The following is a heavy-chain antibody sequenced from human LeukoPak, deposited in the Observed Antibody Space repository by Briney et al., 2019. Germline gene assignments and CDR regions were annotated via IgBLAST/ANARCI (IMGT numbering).Heavy chain of an antibody. D-gene: IGHD5-12*01. V-gene: IGHV4-30-4*01. CDR3: AKNLDGVATYFDY. CDR2: IYYSGNT. Sequence: PSETLSLTCTVSGGSISSGDYYWSWIRQPPGKGLEWIGYIYYSGNTYYNSSLKRRVTISVDTTENQFSLKLSSVTAADTAVYHCAKNLDGVATYFDYWGQGTLVTVSS. CDR1: GGSISSGDYY. J-gene: IGHJ4*02.